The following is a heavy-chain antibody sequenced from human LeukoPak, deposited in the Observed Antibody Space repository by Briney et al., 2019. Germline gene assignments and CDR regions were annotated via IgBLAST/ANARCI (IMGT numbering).Heavy chain of an antibody. CDR1: GFTFSNYW. Sequence: PGGSLRLSCAPTGFTFSNYWMHGVRQAPAKGVVWVSRINSAGVTTRSAHSAKGGFTISRDNSKTTLYLQMNSLRAQDTAVYSCAKKLLVGLPKDLFDFWGQGTLVTVSS. V-gene: IGHV3-74*01. CDR3: AKKLLVGLPKDLFDF. J-gene: IGHJ4*02. CDR2: INSAGVTT. D-gene: IGHD2-21*01.